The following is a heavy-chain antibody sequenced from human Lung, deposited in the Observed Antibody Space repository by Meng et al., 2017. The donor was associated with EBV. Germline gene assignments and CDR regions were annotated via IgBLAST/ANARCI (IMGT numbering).Heavy chain of an antibody. J-gene: IGHJ4*02. CDR3: AREADGATFDY. CDR1: GYNFTGYY. CDR2: INPNNGGA. D-gene: IGHD1-26*01. Sequence: QVQVVQSGAEVRKPGASVTVSCKASGYNFTGYYIHWVRQAPGQGLEWMGRINPNNGGASYAQQFQGRVTMATDTSTSTAYMELRSLRSDDTAVYYCAREADGATFDYWGQGTLVTVSS. V-gene: IGHV1-2*06.